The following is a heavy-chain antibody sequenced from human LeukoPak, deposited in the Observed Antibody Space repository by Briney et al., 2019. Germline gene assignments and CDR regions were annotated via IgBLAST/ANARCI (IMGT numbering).Heavy chain of an antibody. Sequence: GGSLRFSCAASGFTFSSYAMHGVRQAPGKGLEWVAVISYDGSNKYYADSVKGRFTISRDNSKNTLYLQMNSLRAEDTAVYYCARKEAAWWNWFDPWGQGTLVTVSS. J-gene: IGHJ5*02. D-gene: IGHD2-8*02. CDR1: GFTFSSYA. V-gene: IGHV3-30-3*01. CDR3: ARKEAAWWNWFDP. CDR2: ISYDGSNK.